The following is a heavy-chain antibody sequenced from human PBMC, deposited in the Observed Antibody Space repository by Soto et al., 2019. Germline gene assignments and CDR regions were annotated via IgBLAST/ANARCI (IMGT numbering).Heavy chain of an antibody. CDR2: IYTSGST. CDR3: ARDGRLAGSLTAFDI. J-gene: IGHJ3*02. CDR1: GGSISSYY. D-gene: IGHD6-6*01. V-gene: IGHV4-4*07. Sequence: QVQLQESGPGLVKPSETLSVTCTVSGGSISSYYWSWIRQPAGKGLEWIGRIYTSGSTNYNPSLKSRVTMSVVTSKNQFSLKLSSVTAADTAVYYCARDGRLAGSLTAFDIWGQGTMVTGSS.